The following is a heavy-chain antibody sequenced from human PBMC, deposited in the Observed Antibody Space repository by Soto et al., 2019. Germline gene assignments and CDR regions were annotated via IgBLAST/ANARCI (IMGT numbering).Heavy chain of an antibody. D-gene: IGHD3-10*01. Sequence: NPSETLSLTCTVSGGSISSYSWSWIRQPPGKGLEWIGYIYYSGSTNYNPSLKSRVTITLDTSKNQFSLKLSSVTAADTAVYYCARRYGSGFDYWGQGTLVTVSS. CDR2: IYYSGST. CDR1: GGSISSYS. J-gene: IGHJ4*02. CDR3: ARRYGSGFDY. V-gene: IGHV4-59*08.